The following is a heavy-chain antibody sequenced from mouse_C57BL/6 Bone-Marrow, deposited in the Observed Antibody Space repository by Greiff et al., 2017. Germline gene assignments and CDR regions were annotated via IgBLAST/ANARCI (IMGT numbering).Heavy chain of an antibody. Sequence: QVQLQQPGAELVMPGASVKLSCKASGYTFTSYWMHWVKQRPGQGLEWIGEIDPSDSYTNYNQKFKGKSTLTVDKSSSTAYMQLSSLTSEDSAVYYCARGGYSNYGNDWGQGTTLTVSS. D-gene: IGHD2-5*01. CDR1: GYTFTSYW. J-gene: IGHJ2*01. CDR3: ARGGYSNYGND. V-gene: IGHV1-69*01. CDR2: IDPSDSYT.